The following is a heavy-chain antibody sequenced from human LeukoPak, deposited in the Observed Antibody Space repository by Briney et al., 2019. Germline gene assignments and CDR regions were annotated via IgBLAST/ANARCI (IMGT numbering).Heavy chain of an antibody. D-gene: IGHD2-15*01. J-gene: IGHJ5*02. Sequence: SETLSLTCTVSGGSISSYYWSWIRQPPGKGLEWIGYIYYSGSTNYNPSLKSRVTISVDTSKNQFSLKLTSVTAADTAVYYCASLTSYCSGGICYEGRWFDPWGQGTLVTVSS. V-gene: IGHV4-59*01. CDR3: ASLTSYCSGGICYEGRWFDP. CDR2: IYYSGST. CDR1: GGSISSYY.